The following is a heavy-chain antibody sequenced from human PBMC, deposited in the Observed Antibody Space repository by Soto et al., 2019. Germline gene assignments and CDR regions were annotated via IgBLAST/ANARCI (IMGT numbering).Heavy chain of an antibody. CDR1: GGTFSSYA. J-gene: IGHJ5*02. D-gene: IGHD3-22*01. CDR3: ARDLWRGYYDSSGYRNWFDP. Sequence: SVKVSCKASGGTFSSYAISWVRQAPGQGLEWMGGIIPIFGTANYAQKFQGRVTITADESTSTAYMELSSLRSEDTAVYYCARDLWRGYYDSSGYRNWFDPWGQGTRGTVSS. V-gene: IGHV1-69*13. CDR2: IIPIFGTA.